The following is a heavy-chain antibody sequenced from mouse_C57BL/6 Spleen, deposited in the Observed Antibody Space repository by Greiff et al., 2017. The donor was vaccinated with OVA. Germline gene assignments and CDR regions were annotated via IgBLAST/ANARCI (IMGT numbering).Heavy chain of an antibody. J-gene: IGHJ4*01. CDR2: IDPSDSYT. Sequence: VQLKQPGAELVKPGASVKLSCKASGYTFTSYWMQWVKQGPGQGLEWIGEIDPSDSYTNYNQKFKGKATLTVDTSSSTAYMQLSSLTSEDSAVYYCARPAMDYWGQGTSVTVSS. V-gene: IGHV1-50*01. CDR3: ARPAMDY. CDR1: GYTFTSYW.